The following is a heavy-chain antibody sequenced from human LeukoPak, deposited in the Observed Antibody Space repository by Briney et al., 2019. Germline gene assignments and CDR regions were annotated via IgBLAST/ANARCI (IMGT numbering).Heavy chain of an antibody. CDR1: GYTFTGYY. CDR3: ARGSRVTIFGVVISDAFDI. CDR2: INPNSGGT. Sequence: ASVKVSCKASGYTFTGYYMHWVRQAPGQGLEWMGWINPNSGGTNYAQKFQGRVTMTRDTSISTAYIELSRLRSDDTAVYYCARGSRVTIFGVVISDAFDIWGQGTMVTVSS. J-gene: IGHJ3*02. V-gene: IGHV1-2*02. D-gene: IGHD3-3*01.